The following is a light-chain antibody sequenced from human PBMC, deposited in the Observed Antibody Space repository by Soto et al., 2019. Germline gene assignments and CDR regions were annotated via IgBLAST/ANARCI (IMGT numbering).Light chain of an antibody. CDR3: QQYNKWPLT. Sequence: EIAMTQSPATLSVSPGERATLSCSASESVSGNLAWYQQKPGQAPRLLIYGASTRATGIPAGFSGSGSGPEFALPISSLQSEDFAVYYCQQYNKWPLTFGGGTKVEIK. V-gene: IGKV3-15*01. CDR1: ESVSGN. J-gene: IGKJ4*01. CDR2: GAS.